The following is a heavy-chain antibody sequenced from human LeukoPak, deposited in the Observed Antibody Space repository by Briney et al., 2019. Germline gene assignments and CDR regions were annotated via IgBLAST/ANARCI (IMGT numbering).Heavy chain of an antibody. CDR2: IYYSGST. V-gene: IGHV4-30-4*08. Sequence: PSETLSLTCTVSGGSISSGDYYWSWIRQPPGKGLEWIGYIYYSGSTYYNPSLKSRVTISVDTSKNQFSLKLSSVTAADTAVYYCARFVYCSSTSCYTSFDYWGQGTLVTVSS. D-gene: IGHD2-2*02. CDR1: GGSISSGDYY. J-gene: IGHJ4*02. CDR3: ARFVYCSSTSCYTSFDY.